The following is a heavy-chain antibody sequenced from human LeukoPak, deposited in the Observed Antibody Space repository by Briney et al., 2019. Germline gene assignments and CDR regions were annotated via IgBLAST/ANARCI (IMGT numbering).Heavy chain of an antibody. CDR2: FFYTGST. D-gene: IGHD1-26*01. CDR3: ARLRLSGGSFSVGWFDP. Sequence: SETLSLTCTVSGGSISSSSYYWGWIRQPPGKGLEWIGSFFYTGSTSYNPSLKSRVSISVDTSKNQFSLKLSSVTAADTAVYFCARLRLSGGSFSVGWFDPWGQGIQVTVSS. CDR1: GGSISSSSYY. J-gene: IGHJ5*02. V-gene: IGHV4-39*07.